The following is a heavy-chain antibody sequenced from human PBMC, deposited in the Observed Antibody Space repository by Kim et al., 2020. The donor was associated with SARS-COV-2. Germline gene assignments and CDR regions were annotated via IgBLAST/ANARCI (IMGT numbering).Heavy chain of an antibody. Sequence: GGSLRLSCAGSGFTFSSYWMHWVRQAPGKGLVWVSRISSDGSSTSYADSVNGRFTISRDNAKNTVYLQMNSLRAEATAVYYCAMGSSGSYPRAFDIWG. D-gene: IGHD1-26*01. CDR3: AMGSSGSYPRAFDI. V-gene: IGHV3-74*01. J-gene: IGHJ3*02. CDR2: ISSDGSST. CDR1: GFTFSSYW.